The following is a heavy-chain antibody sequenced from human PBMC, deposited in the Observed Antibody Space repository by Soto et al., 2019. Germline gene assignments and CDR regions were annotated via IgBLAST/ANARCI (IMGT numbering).Heavy chain of an antibody. J-gene: IGHJ6*03. D-gene: IGHD6-19*01. CDR1: GYSFTNYG. V-gene: IGHV1-18*01. Sequence: QDQLVQSGVEVKKPGASVKVSCKASGYSFTNYGITWVRQAPGQGFEWMGWISAYNGNTNYAQKFQGRVTLTTDASQSTAYLELRSLRSDDTAVYYCARDRGVAPPVAGNTHYYYYMDVWGKGTTVTVSS. CDR3: ARDRGVAPPVAGNTHYYYYMDV. CDR2: ISAYNGNT.